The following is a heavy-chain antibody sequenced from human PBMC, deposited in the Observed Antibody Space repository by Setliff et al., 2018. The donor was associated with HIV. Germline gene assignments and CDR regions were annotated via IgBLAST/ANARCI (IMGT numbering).Heavy chain of an antibody. CDR3: ARVMTIAAAGTPNWYFDL. J-gene: IGHJ2*01. D-gene: IGHD6-13*01. V-gene: IGHV3-23*01. CDR1: GFTFSSYA. Sequence: GGSLRLSCAASGFTFSSYAMSWVRQAPGKGLEWVSAISGSGGSTYYADSVKGRFTISSDTAKNALYLQMNSLRAEDTAVYHCARVMTIAAAGTPNWYFDLWGRGTLVTVSS. CDR2: ISGSGGST.